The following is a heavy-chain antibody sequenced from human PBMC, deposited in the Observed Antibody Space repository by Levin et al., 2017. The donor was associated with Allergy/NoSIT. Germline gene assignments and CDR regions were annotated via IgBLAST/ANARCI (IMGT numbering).Heavy chain of an antibody. D-gene: IGHD2-21*01. CDR1: GYTFTGYY. CDR3: ARLKGGGEGVPYGMDV. Sequence: ASVKVSCKASGYTFTGYYMHWVRQAPGQGLEWMGWINPNSGGTNYAQKFQGRVTMTRDTSISTAYMELSRLRSDDTAVYYCARLKGGGEGVPYGMDVWGQGTTVTVSS. J-gene: IGHJ6*02. V-gene: IGHV1-2*02. CDR2: INPNSGGT.